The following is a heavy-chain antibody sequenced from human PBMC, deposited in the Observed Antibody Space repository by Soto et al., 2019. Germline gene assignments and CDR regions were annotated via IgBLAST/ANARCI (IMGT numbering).Heavy chain of an antibody. CDR3: AREKGAYCSSTSCSNYYGMDV. CDR2: IYYSGST. V-gene: IGHV4-31*03. D-gene: IGHD2-2*01. Sequence: QVQLQESGPGLVKPSQTLALTCTVSGGSISSGGYYWSWIRQHPGKGLEWIGYIYYSGSTYYNPSLGSRVTMSVDTSKNQFSLKLSSVTAADTAVYFCAREKGAYCSSTSCSNYYGMDVWGQGTTVTVSS. J-gene: IGHJ6*02. CDR1: GGSISSGGYY.